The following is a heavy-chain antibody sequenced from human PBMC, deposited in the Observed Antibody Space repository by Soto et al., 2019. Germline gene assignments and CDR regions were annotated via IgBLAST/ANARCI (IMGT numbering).Heavy chain of an antibody. V-gene: IGHV5-51*01. CDR1: GYSFTSYW. CDR3: ARLGYCSGGSCYPPDY. J-gene: IGHJ4*02. Sequence: PGESLKISCKGSGYSFTSYWIGWVRQMPGKGLEWMGIIYPGDSDTRYSPSFQGQVTISADKSISTAYLQWSSLKASDTAMYYSARLGYCSGGSCYPPDYWGQGTLVTDSS. D-gene: IGHD2-15*01. CDR2: IYPGDSDT.